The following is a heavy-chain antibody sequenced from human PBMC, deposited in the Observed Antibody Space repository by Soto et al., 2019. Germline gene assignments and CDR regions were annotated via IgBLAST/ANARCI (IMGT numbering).Heavy chain of an antibody. J-gene: IGHJ5*01. D-gene: IGHD6-13*01. CDR3: ATAAYSTSWYDF. V-gene: IGHV1-46*01. CDR1: EYTFTDYY. Sequence: QVQLVQSGAEVKKPGASVKLSCKSSEYTFTDYYIHWVRQAPGQGLEWMGLINPSGGSTGYAQKFQGRVTMTRDTSTSTVYMELSSLRSEDTAVYYCATAAYSTSWYDFWGQGTLVTVSS. CDR2: INPSGGST.